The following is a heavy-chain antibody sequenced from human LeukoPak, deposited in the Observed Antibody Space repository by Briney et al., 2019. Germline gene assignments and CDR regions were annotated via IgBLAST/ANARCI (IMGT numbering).Heavy chain of an antibody. CDR2: IYYSGST. D-gene: IGHD2-21*01. CDR1: GGSISSYY. CDR3: ARQVLLQDTGFDY. Sequence: ASETLSLTCTVSGGSISSYYWSWIRQPPGKGLEWIGYIYYSGSTNYNPSLKSRVTISVDTSKNQFSLKLSSVTAADTAVYYCARQVLLQDTGFDYWGQGTLVTVSS. J-gene: IGHJ4*02. V-gene: IGHV4-59*01.